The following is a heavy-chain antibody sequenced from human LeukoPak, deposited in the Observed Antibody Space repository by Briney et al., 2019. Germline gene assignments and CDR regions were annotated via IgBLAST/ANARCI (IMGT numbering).Heavy chain of an antibody. V-gene: IGHV3-21*01. CDR2: ISSSSSYI. D-gene: IGHD4-11*01. J-gene: IGHJ4*02. Sequence: GGSLGLSCAASGFTFSSYWMNWVRQAPGKGLEWVSSISSSSSYIYYADSVKGRFTISRDNAKNSLYLQMNSLRAEDTAVYYCARETVTTTKNFDYWGQGTLVTVSS. CDR3: ARETVTTTKNFDY. CDR1: GFTFSSYW.